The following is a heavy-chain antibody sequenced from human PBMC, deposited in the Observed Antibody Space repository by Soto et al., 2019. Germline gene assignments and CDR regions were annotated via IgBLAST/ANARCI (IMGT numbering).Heavy chain of an antibody. CDR2: INPSGGST. CDR3: AISDDPNDAFDI. J-gene: IGHJ3*02. V-gene: IGHV1-46*03. D-gene: IGHD3-3*01. Sequence: QVQLVQSGAEVKKPGASVKVSCKASGYTFTSYYMHWVRQAPGQGLEWMGIINPSGGSTSYAQKFQGRVTMTRDTSTSTVYMELSSLXSEDTXVYYCAISDDPNDAFDIWGQGTMVTVSS. CDR1: GYTFTSYY.